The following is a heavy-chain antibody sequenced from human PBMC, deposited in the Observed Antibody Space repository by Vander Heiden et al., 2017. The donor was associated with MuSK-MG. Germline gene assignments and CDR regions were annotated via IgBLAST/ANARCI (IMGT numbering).Heavy chain of an antibody. CDR2: ISESGDST. CDR3: TRGYSAFDY. J-gene: IGHJ4*02. V-gene: IGHV3-23*01. D-gene: IGHD1-26*01. Sequence: EVQLLESGGGLVQPGGSLRLSCANSGFTFRRYAMTWVRQAPGKGLEWVSAISESGDSTDDADSAKGRFTISRDNSKNTIYLQLNGLRAEDTGVYDCTRGYSAFDYWGQGTLVAVSS. CDR1: GFTFRRYA.